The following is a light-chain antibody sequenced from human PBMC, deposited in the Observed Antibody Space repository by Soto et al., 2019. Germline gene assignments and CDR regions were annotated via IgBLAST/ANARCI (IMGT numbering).Light chain of an antibody. V-gene: IGLV1-44*01. Sequence: QSVLTQPPSASGTPGQRVTISCSGSSSNIGSNTVNWYQQLPGTAPKLLIYSNNQRPSGVHDRFSGSKSGTSASLAISGLQAEDEADYYCAACDDSLNGLVVFGGGTKLTVL. CDR2: SNN. J-gene: IGLJ2*01. CDR3: AACDDSLNGLVV. CDR1: SSNIGSNT.